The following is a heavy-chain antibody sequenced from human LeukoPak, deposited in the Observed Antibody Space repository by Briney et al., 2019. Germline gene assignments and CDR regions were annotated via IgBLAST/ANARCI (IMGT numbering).Heavy chain of an antibody. Sequence: SVKVSCKASGGTFSSYAISWVRQAPGQGLEWMGGIIPIFGTANYAQKFQGRVTITADKSTSTAYMELSSLRSEDTAVYYCARAAGPYYYDSSGYYPYNYYYYMDVWGKGTTVTVSS. D-gene: IGHD3-22*01. V-gene: IGHV1-69*06. CDR2: IIPIFGTA. J-gene: IGHJ6*03. CDR1: GGTFSSYA. CDR3: ARAAGPYYYDSSGYYPYNYYYYMDV.